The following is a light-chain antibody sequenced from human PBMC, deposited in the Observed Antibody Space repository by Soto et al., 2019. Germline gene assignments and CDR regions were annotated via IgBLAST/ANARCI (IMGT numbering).Light chain of an antibody. V-gene: IGKV4-1*01. CDR3: QQYYTVPVT. CDR2: WAS. CDR1: QNILYSSNNKNY. J-gene: IGKJ3*01. Sequence: DIVMTQSPDSLAVSLGARATINCRSSQNILYSSNNKNYLAWYQQKPGQPPKLLIYWASTRESGVPDRFSGSGSGTDFTLAISSRQAEDVAVYYCQQYYTVPVTFGPGTKVDIK.